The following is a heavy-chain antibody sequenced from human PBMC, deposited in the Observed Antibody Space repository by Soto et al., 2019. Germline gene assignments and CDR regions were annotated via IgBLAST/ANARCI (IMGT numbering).Heavy chain of an antibody. CDR3: ARHPERIAQIGWFDP. V-gene: IGHV3-48*01. CDR2: ISSSSSTI. J-gene: IGHJ5*02. D-gene: IGHD6-13*01. CDR1: GFTFSSYS. Sequence: GGSLRLSCSASGFTFSSYSMNWVRQAPGRGLEWVSYISSSSSTIYYADSVKGRFTISRDNAKNSLYLQMNSLRAEDTAVYYCARHPERIAQIGWFDPWGQGTLVTVSS.